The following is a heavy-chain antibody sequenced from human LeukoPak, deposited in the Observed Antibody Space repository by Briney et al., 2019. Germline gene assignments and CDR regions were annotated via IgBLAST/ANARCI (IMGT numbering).Heavy chain of an antibody. D-gene: IGHD1-26*01. V-gene: IGHV4-4*07. CDR3: ARASGTYPNSLDS. J-gene: IGHJ4*02. Sequence: SETLSLTCSVSGASVNSFYWTRIRQAAGKGPEWIGRIYITGSTDYNPSLKSRVTISLDKSNNEFSLKMNSVTAADTAVYFCARASGTYPNSLDSWGRGTLVIVSS. CDR2: IYITGST. CDR1: GASVNSFY.